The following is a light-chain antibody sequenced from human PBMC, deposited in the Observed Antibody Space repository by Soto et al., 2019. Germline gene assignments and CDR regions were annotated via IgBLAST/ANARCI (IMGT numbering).Light chain of an antibody. J-gene: IGKJ2*01. CDR1: QSISSW. V-gene: IGKV1-5*01. Sequence: GDRVTITCRASQSISSWLAWYQQKPGKAPKLLIYDASSLESGVPSRFSGSGSGTEFTLTITSLQPDDFATYYGQQYNSYSYTFGQGTKLEIK. CDR3: QQYNSYSYT. CDR2: DAS.